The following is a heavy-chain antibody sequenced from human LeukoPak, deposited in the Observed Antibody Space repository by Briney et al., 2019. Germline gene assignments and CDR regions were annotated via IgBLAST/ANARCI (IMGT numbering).Heavy chain of an antibody. CDR1: GYSFTSYW. J-gene: IGHJ4*02. D-gene: IGHD3-22*01. V-gene: IGHV5-51*01. Sequence: GESLKISCEGSGYSFTSYWIGWVRQMPGKGLEWMGIIYPGDSDTRYSPSFQGQVSMSADRSISTAYLQWSSLKASDTAMYYCARSHYYESSGYFDYWGQGTLVTVSS. CDR2: IYPGDSDT. CDR3: ARSHYYESSGYFDY.